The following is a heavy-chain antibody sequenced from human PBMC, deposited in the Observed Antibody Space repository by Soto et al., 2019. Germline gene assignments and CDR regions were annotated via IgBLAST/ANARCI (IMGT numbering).Heavy chain of an antibody. CDR3: ARVAGSPDY. J-gene: IGHJ4*02. V-gene: IGHV1-8*01. CDR1: GYTFTTYD. D-gene: IGHD1-26*01. Sequence: QVQLVQSGPEVKKPGASVKVSCKASGYTFTTYDFNWVRQAPGQGLEWMGWLNPKSGMTGSAQKFXXRXTXTRASSISTVYMELGSLRSEDTAVYYCARVAGSPDYWGQGTLVTVSS. CDR2: LNPKSGMT.